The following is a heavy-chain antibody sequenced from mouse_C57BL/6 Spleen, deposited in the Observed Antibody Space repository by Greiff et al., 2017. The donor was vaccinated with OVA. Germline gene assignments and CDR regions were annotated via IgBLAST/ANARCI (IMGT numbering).Heavy chain of an antibody. CDR3: AREVGGNSFDY. CDR1: GFTFSDYG. Sequence: EVKLVESGGGLVKPGGSLKLSCAASGFTFSDYGMHWVRQAPEKGLEWVAYISSGSSTIYYADTVKGRCTITRDNAKNTLFLQMTRLRSEDTAMYYCAREVGGNSFDYWGQGTTLTVSS. CDR2: ISSGSSTI. D-gene: IGHD1-1*02. V-gene: IGHV5-17*01. J-gene: IGHJ2*01.